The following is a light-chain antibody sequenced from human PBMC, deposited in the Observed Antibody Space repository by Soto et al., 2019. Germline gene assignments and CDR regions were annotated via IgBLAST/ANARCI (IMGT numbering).Light chain of an antibody. CDR1: QTVYNGY. CDR3: QQYGSSPRT. CDR2: GAS. J-gene: IGKJ1*01. V-gene: IGKV3-20*01. Sequence: ENVLTQSPGTLSLSPGERATLSCSASQTVYNGYLAWYQQKPGQAPRLLIYGASIRAAGIPDRFSGSGSGTDFTLTIRRLEPEDFAVYYCQQYGSSPRTFGQGTKVDIK.